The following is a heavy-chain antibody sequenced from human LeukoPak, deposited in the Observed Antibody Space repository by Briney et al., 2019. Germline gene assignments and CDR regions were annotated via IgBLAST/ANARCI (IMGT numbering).Heavy chain of an antibody. CDR1: GFTLSRYG. CDR3: ARDTRGYSGYDLGY. J-gene: IGHJ4*02. CDR2: IWYEGSNK. Sequence: GGSLRLPCAASGFTLSRYGMHWVRQAPGKGREWVAVIWYEGSNKYYADSVKGRFTISRDNSKNTLFLQMNSLRAEDTAVYYCARDTRGYSGYDLGYWGEGTMVSVSS. D-gene: IGHD5-12*01. V-gene: IGHV3-33*01.